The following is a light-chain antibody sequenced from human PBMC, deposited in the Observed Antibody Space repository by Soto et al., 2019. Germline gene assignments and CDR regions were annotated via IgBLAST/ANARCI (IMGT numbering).Light chain of an antibody. Sequence: DIQMTQSPSTLSASVGDRVTITCRASQTISTWLAWYQQKPGKAPKLLIYKASSLESGVPSRFTGSGSGTEFTLTISSLQPDDFATYYCQKYYNYVTFGQGTKVDIK. V-gene: IGKV1-5*03. CDR3: QKYYNYVT. CDR1: QTISTW. CDR2: KAS. J-gene: IGKJ2*01.